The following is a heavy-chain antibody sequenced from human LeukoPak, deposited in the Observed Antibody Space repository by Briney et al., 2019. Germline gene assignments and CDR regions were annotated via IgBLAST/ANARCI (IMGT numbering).Heavy chain of an antibody. CDR3: AKGLQNYLYAYEY. V-gene: IGHV3-66*02. CDR2: IYKDGVA. D-gene: IGHD3-16*01. Sequence: GGSLRLSCAASGLTVSSNYMSWVRQAPGKGLEWVSVIYKDGVAFHADPVKGRFTISRDTSKNTLFLQMNNLRTEDTAGYHCAKGLQNYLYAYEYWGQGSLVTVSS. CDR1: GLTVSSNY. J-gene: IGHJ4*01.